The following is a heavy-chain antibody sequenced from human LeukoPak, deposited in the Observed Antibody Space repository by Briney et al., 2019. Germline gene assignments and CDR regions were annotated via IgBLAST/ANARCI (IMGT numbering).Heavy chain of an antibody. CDR3: AKASRLLHGSGSYPGYFDY. J-gene: IGHJ4*02. D-gene: IGHD3-10*01. V-gene: IGHV3-23*01. CDR2: ISGSGGST. Sequence: GGSLRLSCAASGFTFSSYAMSWVRQAPGKGLEWVSAISGSGGSTYYADSVKGRFTISRDNSKNTLYLQMNSLRAEDTAVYYCAKASRLLHGSGSYPGYFDYWGQRTLVTVSS. CDR1: GFTFSSYA.